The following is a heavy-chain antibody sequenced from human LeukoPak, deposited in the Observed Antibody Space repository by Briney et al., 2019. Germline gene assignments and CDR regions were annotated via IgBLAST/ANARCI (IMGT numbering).Heavy chain of an antibody. CDR3: AKDRSGWYGGYYFDY. CDR2: ISSDGSDT. D-gene: IGHD6-19*01. Sequence: GRSLRLSCAASGFTFSTSAKHWVRQAPGKGLEWVAVISSDGSDTNYADSVKGRFTISRDNSKNTLYLQMNSLRAEDTAVYYCAKDRSGWYGGYYFDYWGQGTLVTVSS. J-gene: IGHJ4*02. V-gene: IGHV3-30*04. CDR1: GFTFSTSA.